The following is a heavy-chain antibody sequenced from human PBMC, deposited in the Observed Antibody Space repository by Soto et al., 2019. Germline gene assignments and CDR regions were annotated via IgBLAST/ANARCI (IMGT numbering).Heavy chain of an antibody. J-gene: IGHJ4*02. Sequence: SETLSLTCAVYGGSFSGYYWSWIRQPPGKGLEWIGEINHSGSTNYNPSLKSRVTISVDTSKNQFSLKLSSVTAADTAVYYCARVSIAAAGGFDYWGQGTLVTVSS. CDR2: INHSGST. D-gene: IGHD6-13*01. CDR1: GGSFSGYY. CDR3: ARVSIAAAGGFDY. V-gene: IGHV4-34*01.